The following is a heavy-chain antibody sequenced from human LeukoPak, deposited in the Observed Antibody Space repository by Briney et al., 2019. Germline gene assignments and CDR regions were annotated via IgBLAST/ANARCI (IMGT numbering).Heavy chain of an antibody. J-gene: IGHJ4*01. Sequence: GGSLRLSCAASAFTFTSYGMHWVRQAPGQGLEWVAGIWADASKQYYAESVKGRFIVSTDTSTSTSYLQMNSLRAEDTAVYYCARCNSGWSADCGQGWLVT. CDR2: IWADASKQ. CDR1: AFTFTSYG. D-gene: IGHD6-19*01. V-gene: IGHV3-33*01. CDR3: ARCNSGWSAD.